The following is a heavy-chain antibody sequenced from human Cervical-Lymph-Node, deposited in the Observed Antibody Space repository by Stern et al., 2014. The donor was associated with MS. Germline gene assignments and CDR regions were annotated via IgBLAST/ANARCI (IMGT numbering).Heavy chain of an antibody. V-gene: IGHV4-59*01. Sequence: QLQLQESGPGLVKPSETLSLTCTVSGGSISSYYWSWIRQPPGKGLEWIGYIYYSGSTNYNPSLKSRVTISVDTSKNQFSLKLSSVTAADTAVYYCASAPGMDVWGQGTTVTVSS. CDR1: GGSISSYY. CDR3: ASAPGMDV. CDR2: IYYSGST. J-gene: IGHJ6*02.